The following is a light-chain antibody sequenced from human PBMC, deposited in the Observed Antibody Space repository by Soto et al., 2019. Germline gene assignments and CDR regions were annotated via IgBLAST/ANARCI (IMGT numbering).Light chain of an antibody. J-gene: IGKJ5*01. CDR1: QSVRSN. CDR2: GAS. CDR3: QQYDNCPPT. V-gene: IGKV3D-15*01. Sequence: EIVMTQSPATLSMSPGARATLSCRASQSVRSNLAWYHQKPGQAPRLLIYGASTRATGIPARFSGSGSGTEFTLTINSLQSEDFVVYYCQQYDNCPPTFGQGTRLEIK.